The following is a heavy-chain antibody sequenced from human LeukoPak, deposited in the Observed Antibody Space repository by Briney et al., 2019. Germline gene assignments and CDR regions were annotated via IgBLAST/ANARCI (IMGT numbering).Heavy chain of an antibody. D-gene: IGHD6-19*01. Sequence: SETLSLTCTVSGGSVSSSSYYWGWIRQPPGKGLEWIGSIFYSETTYYSPSLKSRITISVGTSTNQFSLKLSSVTAADTAVYFCARGQWLVPLDFWGQGILVTVSS. CDR2: IFYSETT. V-gene: IGHV4-39*01. CDR3: ARGQWLVPLDF. CDR1: GGSVSSSSYY. J-gene: IGHJ4*02.